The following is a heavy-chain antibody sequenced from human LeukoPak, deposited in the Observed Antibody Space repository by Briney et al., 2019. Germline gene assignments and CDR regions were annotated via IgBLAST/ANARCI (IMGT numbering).Heavy chain of an antibody. V-gene: IGHV1-18*01. Sequence: ASVKVSCKASGYTFTSYGISWVRQAPGQGLEWMGWISAYNGNTNYAQKLQGRVTMTTDTSTSTAYKELRSLRSDDTAVYYCARAVGATRPFDYWGQGTLVPSPQ. J-gene: IGHJ4*02. D-gene: IGHD1-26*01. CDR2: ISAYNGNT. CDR3: ARAVGATRPFDY. CDR1: GYTFTSYG.